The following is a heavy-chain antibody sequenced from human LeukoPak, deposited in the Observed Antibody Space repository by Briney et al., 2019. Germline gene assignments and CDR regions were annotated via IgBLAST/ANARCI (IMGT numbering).Heavy chain of an antibody. CDR3: ARLRLEPPYYYYGMDV. V-gene: IGHV4-59*08. J-gene: IGHJ6*02. D-gene: IGHD1-1*01. CDR2: IYYSGST. Sequence: PSETLSLTCTVSGGSISSYYWSWIRHPPGKGLGWIGYIYYSGSTNYNPSLKSRVTISVDTSKNQFSLKLSSVTAADTAVYYCARLRLEPPYYYYGMDVWGQGTTVTVSS. CDR1: GGSISSYY.